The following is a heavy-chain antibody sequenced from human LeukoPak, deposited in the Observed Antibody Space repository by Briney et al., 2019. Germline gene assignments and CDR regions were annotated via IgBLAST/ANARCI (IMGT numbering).Heavy chain of an antibody. CDR3: ASGYSYGCFDY. D-gene: IGHD5-18*01. CDR1: GFTFSSYA. J-gene: IGHJ4*02. V-gene: IGHV3-53*04. CDR2: IYSGGST. Sequence: GGSLRLSCAASGFTFSSYAMSWVRQAPGKGLEWVSVIYSGGSTYYADSVKGRFTISRHNSKNTLYLQMNSLRAEDTAVYYCASGYSYGCFDYWGQGTLVTVSS.